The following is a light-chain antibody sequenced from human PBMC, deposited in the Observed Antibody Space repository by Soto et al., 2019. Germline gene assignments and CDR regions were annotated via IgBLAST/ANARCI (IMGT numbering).Light chain of an antibody. Sequence: EIVMTQSPATLSVSPGERATLSCRASQSVSSNLAWYQQKPGQAPRLLIYGASNRATGIPDRFSGSGSGTDFTLTISRLEPEDFAVYYCQQYGMSPNTFGQGTRLEIK. CDR3: QQYGMSPNT. CDR1: QSVSSN. CDR2: GAS. J-gene: IGKJ5*01. V-gene: IGKV3-20*01.